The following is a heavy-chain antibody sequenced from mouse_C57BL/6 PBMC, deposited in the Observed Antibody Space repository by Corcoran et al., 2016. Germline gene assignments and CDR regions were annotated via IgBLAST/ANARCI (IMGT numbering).Heavy chain of an antibody. V-gene: IGHV1-19*01. Sequence: EVQLQQSGPVLVKPGASVKMSCKASGYTFTDYYMNWVKQSHGKSLEWIGVINPYNGGTSYNQKFKGKATLTVDKSSSTAYMELNSLTSEDSAVYYCARRITTVVANDYWGQGTTLTVSS. D-gene: IGHD1-1*01. CDR3: ARRITTVVANDY. CDR1: GYTFTDYY. J-gene: IGHJ2*01. CDR2: INPYNGGT.